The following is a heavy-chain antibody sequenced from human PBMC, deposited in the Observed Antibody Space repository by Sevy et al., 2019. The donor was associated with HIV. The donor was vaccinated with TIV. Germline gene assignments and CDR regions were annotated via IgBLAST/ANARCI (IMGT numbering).Heavy chain of an antibody. CDR3: ARGRVGDSSSWYGAFDV. J-gene: IGHJ3*01. D-gene: IGHD6-13*01. V-gene: IGHV4-30-2*01. Sequence: SETLSLTCAVSGGSINSGRYSWSWIRQPPGKGLEWIGYIFQSGATYYIPSLQSRVSISVDMSKNQFSLNLRSVTAADTAVYYCARGRVGDSSSWYGAFDVWGQGTMVTVSS. CDR2: IFQSGAT. CDR1: GGSINSGRYS.